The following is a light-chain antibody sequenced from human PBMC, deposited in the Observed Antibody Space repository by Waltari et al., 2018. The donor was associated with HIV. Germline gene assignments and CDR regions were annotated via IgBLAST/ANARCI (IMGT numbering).Light chain of an antibody. CDR2: QAT. CDR3: HQYSNYLGS. Sequence: DIHMSQFPPTLTASVGDRVKITCRASQNVGAWLAWYQQKAGEAPKLLIFQATNAEGGVPSRFSGSASGTEFTLTIDSLHPDDTGRYYCHQYSNYLGSYGRGTKVEVK. CDR1: QNVGAW. V-gene: IGKV1-5*03. J-gene: IGKJ1*01.